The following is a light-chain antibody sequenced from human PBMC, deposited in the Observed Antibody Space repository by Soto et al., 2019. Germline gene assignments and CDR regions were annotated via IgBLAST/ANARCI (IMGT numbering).Light chain of an antibody. Sequence: QSVLTQPPSVSAAPGQRVTIFCSGSSSTIGNNYVSWYQQLPGTAPILLIYDNYYRPSGIPDRFSGSKSGTSATLVITGVQTVDEADYFCGTWDSNLDNGVVFGGGTKLTVL. CDR2: DNY. V-gene: IGLV1-51*01. CDR1: SSTIGNNY. CDR3: GTWDSNLDNGVV. J-gene: IGLJ2*01.